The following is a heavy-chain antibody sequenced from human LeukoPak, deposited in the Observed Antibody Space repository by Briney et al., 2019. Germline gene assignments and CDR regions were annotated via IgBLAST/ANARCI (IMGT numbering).Heavy chain of an antibody. Sequence: GSSVKVSCKASGGTFSSYAISWVQQAPGQGLEWMGGIIPIFGTANYAQKFQGRVTMTRNTSISTAYMELSSLRSEDTAVYYCARGKNTMVRGVGDAFDIWGQGTMVTVSS. J-gene: IGHJ3*02. CDR1: GGTFSSYA. V-gene: IGHV1-69*05. CDR3: ARGKNTMVRGVGDAFDI. D-gene: IGHD3-10*01. CDR2: IIPIFGTA.